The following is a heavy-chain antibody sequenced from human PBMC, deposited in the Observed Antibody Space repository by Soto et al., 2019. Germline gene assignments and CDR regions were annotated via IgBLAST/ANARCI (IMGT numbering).Heavy chain of an antibody. D-gene: IGHD7-27*01. CDR3: ATETSTWGC. J-gene: IGHJ4*02. CDR2: IKQDGSEK. Sequence: EVQLVESGGGLVQPGGSLRLSCVASGFALSNYWINWVRQAPGKGLEWVANIKQDGSEKNYVDSVKGRFTISRDNARNSLYLQMNSQRAEDTAAYYCATETSTWGCWGQGTLVAVSS. V-gene: IGHV3-7*05. CDR1: GFALSNYW.